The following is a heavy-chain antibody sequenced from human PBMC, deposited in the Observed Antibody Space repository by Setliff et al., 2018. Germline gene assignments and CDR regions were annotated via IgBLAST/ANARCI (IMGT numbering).Heavy chain of an antibody. CDR1: GDSISSTYH. CDR3: SRGQDNSKVGHD. Sequence: SETLSLTCNVSGDSISSTYHWGWIRQSPGKGLEWIGTIYHSGNTYYNPSLNSRLTISVDTSKNQFSLRLTSVTAADTAMYYCSRGQDNSKVGHDWGQGTLVTVSS. V-gene: IGHV4-38-2*02. CDR2: IYHSGNT. D-gene: IGHD1-20*01. J-gene: IGHJ4*02.